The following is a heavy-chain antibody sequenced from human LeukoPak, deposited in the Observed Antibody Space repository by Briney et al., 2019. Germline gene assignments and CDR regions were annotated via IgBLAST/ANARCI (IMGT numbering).Heavy chain of an antibody. V-gene: IGHV4-39*01. J-gene: IGHJ5*02. CDR1: GGSISSSSYY. D-gene: IGHD3-9*01. CDR2: IYYSGST. Sequence: PSETLSLTCTVSGGSISSSSYYWGWIRQPPGKGLEWIGSIYYSGSTYYNPSLKSRVTISVDTSKNQFSLKLSSVTAADTAVYYCARGGDILTENWFDPWGQGTLVTVSS. CDR3: ARGGDILTENWFDP.